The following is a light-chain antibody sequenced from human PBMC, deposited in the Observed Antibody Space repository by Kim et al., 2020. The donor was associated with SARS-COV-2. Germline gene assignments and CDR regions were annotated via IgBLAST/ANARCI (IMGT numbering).Light chain of an antibody. V-gene: IGLV3-25*03. J-gene: IGLJ1*01. Sequence: VSPGQTARITCSEGALPEKQTYWYQQKSGQAPLLLIYKDSGRPSGIPGRFSGSSLGTTVTLTISGVQAEDDADYYCQSADGSGTYVFGTGTKVTVL. CDR1: ALPEKQ. CDR2: KDS. CDR3: QSADGSGTYV.